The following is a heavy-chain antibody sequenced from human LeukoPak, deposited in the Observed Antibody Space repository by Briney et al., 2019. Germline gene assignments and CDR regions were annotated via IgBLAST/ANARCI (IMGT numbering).Heavy chain of an antibody. CDR3: AKVGDENIRRGELLLRRCYFDY. CDR1: GGTFSSYA. CDR2: IIPIFGTA. V-gene: IGHV1-69*05. J-gene: IGHJ4*02. D-gene: IGHD3-10*01. Sequence: SVKVSCKASGGTFSSYAISWVRQAPGQGLEWMGGIIPIFGTANYAQKFQGRVTITTDESTSTVYMQLSSLRSEDTAMYYCAKVGDENIRRGELLLRRCYFDYWGQGTRVTVSS.